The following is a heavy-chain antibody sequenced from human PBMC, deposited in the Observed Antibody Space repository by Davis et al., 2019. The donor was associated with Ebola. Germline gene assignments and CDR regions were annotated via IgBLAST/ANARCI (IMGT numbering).Heavy chain of an antibody. CDR2: INIDEIIT. V-gene: IGHV3-74*01. CDR1: GFTFSSYW. D-gene: IGHD4-17*01. J-gene: IGHJ6*04. Sequence: PGGSLRLSCAASGFTFSSYWMHWVRPAPAXXXXXFSRINIDEIITTYADSVKGRFTISRDNAKKPVYLQINSLRAEDTAVYYCARDGILTVTTMYYGMDVWGKGTTVTVSS. CDR3: ARDGILTVTTMYYGMDV.